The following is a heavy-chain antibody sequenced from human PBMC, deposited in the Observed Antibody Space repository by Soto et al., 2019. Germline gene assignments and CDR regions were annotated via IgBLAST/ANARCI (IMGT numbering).Heavy chain of an antibody. J-gene: IGHJ4*02. Sequence: QVQLVQSGAEVKKPGPSVKVSCKASGGTFSSYAISWVRQAPGQGLEWMGGIIPIFGTANYAQKFQGRVTITADESTSTAYMELSSLRSEDTAVYYCARAPRRGDIVVVPADFDYWGQGTLVTVSS. CDR3: ARAPRRGDIVVVPADFDY. CDR1: GGTFSSYA. D-gene: IGHD2-2*01. V-gene: IGHV1-69*01. CDR2: IIPIFGTA.